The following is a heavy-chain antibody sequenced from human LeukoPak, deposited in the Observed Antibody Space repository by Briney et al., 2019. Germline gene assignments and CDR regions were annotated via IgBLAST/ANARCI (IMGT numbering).Heavy chain of an antibody. CDR2: IYYSGST. CDR1: GGSISSSSYY. Sequence: SETLSLTCTVSGGSISSSSYYWGWIRQPPGKGLEWIGSIYYSGSTYYNPSLKSRVTISVDTSKNQFSLKLSSVTAADTAVYYCARGRVRLRRIPGSAFDIWGQGTMVTVSS. D-gene: IGHD4-17*01. V-gene: IGHV4-39*01. CDR3: ARGRVRLRRIPGSAFDI. J-gene: IGHJ3*02.